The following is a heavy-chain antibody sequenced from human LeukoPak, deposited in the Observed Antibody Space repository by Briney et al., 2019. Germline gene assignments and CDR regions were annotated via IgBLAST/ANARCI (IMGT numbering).Heavy chain of an antibody. J-gene: IGHJ4*02. Sequence: CGPTLVKPTQTLTLTCTFSGFSLSTGAVGVGWIRQPPGTALEWLAFIYWDDDKRYSPSLKTILTITEDTTKNQVVLTMTITDPVDTATYYGADRNSIGNGFEYWGQGALVTVSS. D-gene: IGHD2-8*01. CDR1: GFSLSTGAVG. V-gene: IGHV2-5*02. CDR3: ADRNSIGNGFEY. CDR2: IYWDDDK.